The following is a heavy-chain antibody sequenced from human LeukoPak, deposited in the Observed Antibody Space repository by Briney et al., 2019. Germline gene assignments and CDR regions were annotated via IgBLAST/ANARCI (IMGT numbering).Heavy chain of an antibody. CDR3: ARGNSGDYEY. J-gene: IGHJ4*02. V-gene: IGHV3-21*01. CDR1: GFTFRKYG. CDR2: IGSRSKNM. Sequence: GGSLRLSCATSGFTFRKYGMHWVRQAPGKGLEWVSSIGSRSKNMFYADSVKGRFTITRDNAKNSLYLQMNSLRAEDTAVYYCARGNSGDYEYWGQGTLVTVSS. D-gene: IGHD4-17*01.